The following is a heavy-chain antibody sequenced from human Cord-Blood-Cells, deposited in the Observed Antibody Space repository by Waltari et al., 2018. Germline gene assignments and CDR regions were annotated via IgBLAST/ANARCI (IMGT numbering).Heavy chain of an antibody. CDR3: ARVLSGCSSTSCYAFDY. D-gene: IGHD2-2*01. CDR2: INHSGST. Sequence: QVQLQQWGAGLLKPSETLSLPCAVYGGSFSGYYWSWIRQPPGKGLEWIGEINHSGSTNYNPSLKSRVTISVDTSKDQFSRKLSSVTAADTAVYYCARVLSGCSSTSCYAFDYWGQGTLVTVSS. J-gene: IGHJ4*02. CDR1: GGSFSGYY. V-gene: IGHV4-34*01.